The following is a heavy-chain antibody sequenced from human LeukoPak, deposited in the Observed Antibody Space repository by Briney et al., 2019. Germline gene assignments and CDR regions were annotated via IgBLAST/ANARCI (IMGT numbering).Heavy chain of an antibody. Sequence: ASVKVSCKASGYTFTNYDINWVRQATGQGLEWMAWMNPNSGNTGYAQKFQGRVTVTRDTSISTAYMELSSLRSEDTAVYYCARDDGMCSSTSCYATFDYWGQGTLVTVSS. D-gene: IGHD2-2*01. J-gene: IGHJ4*02. CDR2: MNPNSGNT. V-gene: IGHV1-8*03. CDR1: GYTFTNYD. CDR3: ARDDGMCSSTSCYATFDY.